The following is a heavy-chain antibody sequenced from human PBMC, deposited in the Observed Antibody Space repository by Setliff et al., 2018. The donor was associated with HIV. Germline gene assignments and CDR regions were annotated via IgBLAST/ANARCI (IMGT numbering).Heavy chain of an antibody. J-gene: IGHJ6*02. V-gene: IGHV4-39*07. D-gene: IGHD3-10*01. CDR3: ARDPPGVRWFGEFYGMDV. CDR1: GGSITRTPYY. Sequence: TLSLTCTVSGGSITRTPYYWGWIRQPPGKGLEWIGSIHHSGTAYDNPSLKSRVTISVDPSKNQFSLKLSSVTAADTAVYYCARDPPGVRWFGEFYGMDVWGQGTTVTVSS. CDR2: IHHSGTA.